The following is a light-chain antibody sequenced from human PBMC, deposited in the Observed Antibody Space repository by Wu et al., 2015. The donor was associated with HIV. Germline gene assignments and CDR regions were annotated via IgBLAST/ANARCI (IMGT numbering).Light chain of an antibody. J-gene: IGKJ2*01. CDR1: QDIGYD. V-gene: IGKV1-27*01. CDR3: QNYNSAPYT. Sequence: DIQMTQSPSSLSASVGDRVAITCRASQDIGYDLAWYQQKPGRVPGLLIYAASTLQSGVPSRFSGSGSGTAFTLTITSLQPEDVATYYCQNYNSAPYTFGQGTKLEIK. CDR2: AAS.